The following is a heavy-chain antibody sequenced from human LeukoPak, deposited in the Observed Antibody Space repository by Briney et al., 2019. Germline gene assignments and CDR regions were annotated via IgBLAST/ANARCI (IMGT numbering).Heavy chain of an antibody. J-gene: IGHJ4*02. CDR3: ARVGVRSGYHEGPDY. CDR1: GFTFSSYG. CDR2: ICYDGSKK. V-gene: IGHV3-33*01. Sequence: GGSLRLSCAASGFTFSSYGMHWVRQAPGKGVEWVAVICYDGSKKYYADSVKGRFTISRDNSKHTLYLQMNSLRAEDTAVYYCARVGVRSGYHEGPDYWGQGTLVTVSS. D-gene: IGHD3-22*01.